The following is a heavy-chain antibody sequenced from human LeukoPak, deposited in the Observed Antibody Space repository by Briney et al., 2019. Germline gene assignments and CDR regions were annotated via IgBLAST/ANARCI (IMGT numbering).Heavy chain of an antibody. CDR2: ISSSSSYI. J-gene: IGHJ6*02. D-gene: IGHD3-3*01. Sequence: GGSLRPSCAASGFTFSSYSMNWVRQAPGKGLEWVSSISSSSSYIYYADSVKGRFTISRDNAKNSLYLQMNSLRAEDTAVYYCARESLEYYGMDVWGQGTTVTVSS. V-gene: IGHV3-21*01. CDR3: ARESLEYYGMDV. CDR1: GFTFSSYS.